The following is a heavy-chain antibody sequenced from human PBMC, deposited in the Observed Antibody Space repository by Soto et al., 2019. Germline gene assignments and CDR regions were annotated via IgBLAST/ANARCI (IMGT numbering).Heavy chain of an antibody. CDR2: IYYSGST. CDR1: GGSISRYF. V-gene: IGHV4-59*13. J-gene: IGHJ6*03. Sequence: QVQLQESGPGLVKPSETLSLTCTVSGGSISRYFWSWIRQPPGKGLQWIGHIYYSGSTDYNPSLKSRVAISVDASNTHFSLRLNSVTAADAAVYYCATYDSPYYYMDVWGKGTTVTVSS. CDR3: ATYDSPYYYMDV. D-gene: IGHD3-16*01.